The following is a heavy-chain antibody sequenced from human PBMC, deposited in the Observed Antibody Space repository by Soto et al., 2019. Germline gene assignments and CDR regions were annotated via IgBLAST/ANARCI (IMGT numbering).Heavy chain of an antibody. J-gene: IGHJ3*02. Sequence: GASVKVSCKASGGTFSSYAISWVRQAPGQGLEWMGGIIPIFGTANYAQKFQGRVTITADESTSTAYMELSSLRSEDTAVYYCARRGVIRGRTGTTKHAFAICGQRTMVTGSS. CDR1: GGTFSSYA. V-gene: IGHV1-69*13. D-gene: IGHD1-7*01. CDR2: IIPIFGTA. CDR3: ARRGVIRGRTGTTKHAFAI.